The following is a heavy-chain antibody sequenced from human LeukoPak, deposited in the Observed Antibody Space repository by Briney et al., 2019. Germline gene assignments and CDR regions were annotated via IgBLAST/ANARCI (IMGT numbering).Heavy chain of an antibody. Sequence: GASVKVSCKASGYTFTSYGISWVRQAPGQGLEWMGRISAYNGNTNYAQKLQGRVTMTTDTSTSTTYMELRSLRSDDTAVYYCARRGVPAATNYFDYWGQGTLVTVSS. J-gene: IGHJ4*02. D-gene: IGHD2-2*01. CDR2: ISAYNGNT. V-gene: IGHV1-18*04. CDR1: GYTFTSYG. CDR3: ARRGVPAATNYFDY.